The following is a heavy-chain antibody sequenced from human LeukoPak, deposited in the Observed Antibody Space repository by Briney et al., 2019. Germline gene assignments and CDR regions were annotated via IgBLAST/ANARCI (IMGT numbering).Heavy chain of an antibody. Sequence: SVKVSCKASGGTFSNYTINWVRQAPGQGLEWMGRIIPILGMANYAQKFQGRVTITADKSTSTAYMDLSRLRSEETAMYYCARVGSPSPDWGSYNYGMDVWGQGTTVTVSS. CDR2: IIPILGMA. D-gene: IGHD2-2*01. J-gene: IGHJ6*02. V-gene: IGHV1-69*02. CDR1: GGTFSNYT. CDR3: ARVGSPSPDWGSYNYGMDV.